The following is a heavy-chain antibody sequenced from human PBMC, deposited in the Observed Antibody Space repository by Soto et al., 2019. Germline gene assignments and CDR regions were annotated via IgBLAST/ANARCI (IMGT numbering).Heavy chain of an antibody. CDR2: IIPILGIA. CDR1: GGTFSSYT. Sequence: QVQLVQSGAEVKKPGSSVKVYCKASGGTFSSYTMSWLREAPGQGLEWMGRIIPILGIANYAQKFQGRVTITADKSASTAYMELSSLRSEDTAVYYCAREARVDSTGYWVDYWGQGTLVTVSS. V-gene: IGHV1-69*08. D-gene: IGHD3-22*01. J-gene: IGHJ4*02. CDR3: AREARVDSTGYWVDY.